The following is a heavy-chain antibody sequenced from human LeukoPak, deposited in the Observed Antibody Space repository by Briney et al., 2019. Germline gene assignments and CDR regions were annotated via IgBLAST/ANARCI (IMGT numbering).Heavy chain of an antibody. V-gene: IGHV3-7*04. Sequence: PGGSLRLSCAASGFTFSSYWMSWVRQAPGKGLEWVANIKTDGSEKSYVDSVKGRLTISRDNAKNSLYLQMNSLRAEDTAVYYCVRDWPGADSMGGDYWGQGTLVTVSS. J-gene: IGHJ4*02. CDR2: IKTDGSEK. D-gene: IGHD6-19*01. CDR3: VRDWPGADSMGGDY. CDR1: GFTFSSYW.